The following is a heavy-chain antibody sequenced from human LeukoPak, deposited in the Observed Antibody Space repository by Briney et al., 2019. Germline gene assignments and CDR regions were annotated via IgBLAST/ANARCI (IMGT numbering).Heavy chain of an antibody. D-gene: IGHD6-19*01. V-gene: IGHV4-34*01. Sequence: EPSETLSLTCAVYGGSFNTYYWTWIRQAPGKGLEWIGEINHSGSTKYNPSLKSRATISEDTSKRQFSLKLSSVTAADTAVYFCVHSNGWSKGVYWGQGPLVTVSS. J-gene: IGHJ4*02. CDR1: GGSFNTYY. CDR3: VHSNGWSKGVY. CDR2: INHSGST.